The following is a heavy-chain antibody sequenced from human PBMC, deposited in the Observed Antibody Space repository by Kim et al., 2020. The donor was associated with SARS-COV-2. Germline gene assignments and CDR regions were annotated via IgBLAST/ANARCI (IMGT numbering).Heavy chain of an antibody. CDR2: INHSGST. CDR3: ARSPEADYGDYNWFDP. D-gene: IGHD4-17*01. J-gene: IGHJ5*02. CDR1: GGSFSGYY. V-gene: IGHV4-34*01. Sequence: SETLSLTCAVYGGSFSGYYWSWIRQPPGKGLEWIGEINHSGSTNYNPSLKSRVTISVDTSKNQFSLKLSSVTAADTAVYYCARSPEADYGDYNWFDPWGQGTLVTVSS.